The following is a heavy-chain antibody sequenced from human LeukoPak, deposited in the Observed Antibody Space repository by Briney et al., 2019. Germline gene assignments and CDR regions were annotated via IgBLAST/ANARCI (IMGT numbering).Heavy chain of an antibody. Sequence: GGSLRLSCAASGFTFSAYNMNWVRRTPGKGLEWVSSITTSSSYMFYADSVRGRFTISRDNAENSLYLQMNSLRDEDTAVYYCARVYESRFAIFYYYMDVWGKGTTVTISS. CDR3: ARVYESRFAIFYYYMDV. V-gene: IGHV3-21*01. J-gene: IGHJ6*03. D-gene: IGHD3-3*01. CDR1: GFTFSAYN. CDR2: ITTSSSYM.